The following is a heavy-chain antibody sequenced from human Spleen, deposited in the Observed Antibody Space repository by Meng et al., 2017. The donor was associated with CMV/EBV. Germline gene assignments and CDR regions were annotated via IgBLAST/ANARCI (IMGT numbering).Heavy chain of an antibody. D-gene: IGHD3-3*01. CDR2: IYPRDSHT. J-gene: IGHJ5*02. V-gene: IGHV5-51*01. Sequence: GSGYTFTNYVIGWVRQMPGKGLEWMGIIYPRDSHTRYSPSFQGQVIISADKSISTAYLQWSSLKASDTAMYYCARLRDFWDYNWFDPWGQGTLVTVSS. CDR3: ARLRDFWDYNWFDP. CDR1: GYTFTNYV.